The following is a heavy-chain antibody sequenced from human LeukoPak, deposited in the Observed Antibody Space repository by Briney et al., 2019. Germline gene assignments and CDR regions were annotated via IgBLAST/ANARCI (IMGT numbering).Heavy chain of an antibody. CDR2: IYYSGST. CDR3: AGLPIGAVAASDYYYYYGMDV. Sequence: SETLSLTCAVYGESLNSYYWGWIRQPPGKGLEWIGSIYYSGSTYYNPSLKSRVTISVDTSKNQFSLKLSSVTAADTAVYYCAGLPIGAVAASDYYYYYGMDVWGQGTTVTVSS. CDR1: GESLNSYY. J-gene: IGHJ6*02. D-gene: IGHD6-19*01. V-gene: IGHV4-39*01.